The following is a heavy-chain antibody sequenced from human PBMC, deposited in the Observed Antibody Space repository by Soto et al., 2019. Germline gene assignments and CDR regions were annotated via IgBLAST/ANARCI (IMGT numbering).Heavy chain of an antibody. V-gene: IGHV3-30-3*01. Sequence: QVQLVESGGGVVQPGRSLRLSCAASGLTLSTYVMHWVRQAPGKGLEWVAGISYDGSNKYHADSVKGRFTISRDNSNNTLDLQMNRLRAEDTAVYYCVAGDYYYGMDVWGQGTTVTVSS. CDR1: GLTLSTYV. CDR2: ISYDGSNK. CDR3: VAGDYYYGMDV. J-gene: IGHJ6*02.